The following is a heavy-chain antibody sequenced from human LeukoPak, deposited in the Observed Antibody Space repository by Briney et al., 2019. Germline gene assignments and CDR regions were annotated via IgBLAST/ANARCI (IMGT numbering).Heavy chain of an antibody. CDR1: GYSISSGYY. CDR3: ARVLYDTRTFDY. CDR2: IYSTGDA. Sequence: SETLSLTCDVSGYSISSGYYWAWIRQTPEKGLQYIGMIYSTGDAYYSPSLKSRVTMSVDTSKNQFSLQLTSVTGADTAIYYCARVLYDTRTFDYWGQGTLVTVSS. V-gene: IGHV4-38-2*01. D-gene: IGHD3-22*01. J-gene: IGHJ4*02.